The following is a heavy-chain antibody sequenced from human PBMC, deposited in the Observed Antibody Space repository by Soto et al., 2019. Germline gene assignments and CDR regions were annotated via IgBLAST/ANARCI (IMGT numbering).Heavy chain of an antibody. CDR3: ATSLTTMTTVNY. CDR2: INASGGST. D-gene: IGHD4-17*01. J-gene: IGHJ4*02. Sequence: GASVKVSCKASGYTFTSYDIHWVRQAPGQGLEWMGLINASGGSTNYAQKFQGRVTMTRDTSTSTVYMELSSLRSEDTAVYYCATSLTTMTTVNYWGQGTLVTVSP. CDR1: GYTFTSYD. V-gene: IGHV1-46*03.